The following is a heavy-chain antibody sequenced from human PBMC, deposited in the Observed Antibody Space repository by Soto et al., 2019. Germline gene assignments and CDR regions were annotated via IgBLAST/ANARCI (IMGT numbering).Heavy chain of an antibody. CDR3: TSSASPAAY. CDR2: INSGSTSV. CDR1: GFDFNSYS. V-gene: IGHV3-48*01. D-gene: IGHD2-2*01. Sequence: EVQLVESGGGLVQPGGSLRLSCVASGFDFNSYSMNWVRQAPGKGLEWISYINSGSTSVFYADSVKGRFTISRDNAKNSLYLQMNSLRAEDTAVDYCTSSASPAAYWGQGTLVTVSS. J-gene: IGHJ4*02.